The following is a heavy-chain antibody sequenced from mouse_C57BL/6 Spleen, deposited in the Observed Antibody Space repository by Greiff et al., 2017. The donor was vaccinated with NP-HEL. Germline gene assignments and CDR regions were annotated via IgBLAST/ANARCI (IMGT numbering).Heavy chain of an antibody. V-gene: IGHV1-26*01. CDR1: GYTFTDYY. CDR2: INPNNGGT. D-gene: IGHD2-5*01. J-gene: IGHJ2*01. CDR3: ARGDYSNYED. Sequence: EVQLQQSGPELVKPGASVKISCKASGYTFTDYYMNWVKQSHGKSLEWIGDINPNNGGTSYNQKFKGKATLTVDKSSSTAYMELRSLTSEDSAVYYCARGDYSNYEDWGKGTTLTVSS.